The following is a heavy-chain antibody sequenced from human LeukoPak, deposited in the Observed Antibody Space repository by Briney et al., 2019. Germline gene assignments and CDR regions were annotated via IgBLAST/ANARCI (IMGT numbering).Heavy chain of an antibody. CDR1: GFTFSDYW. J-gene: IGHJ4*02. V-gene: IGHV3-7*01. CDR3: AREGPDFWSLSARGYFDY. D-gene: IGHD3-3*01. Sequence: GGSLRLSCAASGFTFSDYWMSWVRQAPGKGLQWVANIKPDGSEKYYVDSVKGRFTISRDNAKNSLYLQINSLRAEDTAVYYCAREGPDFWSLSARGYFDYWGQGTLVTVSS. CDR2: IKPDGSEK.